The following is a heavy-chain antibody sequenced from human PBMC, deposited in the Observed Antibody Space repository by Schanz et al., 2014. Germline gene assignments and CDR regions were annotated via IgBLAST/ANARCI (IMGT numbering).Heavy chain of an antibody. CDR3: AKTEAVAGTT. V-gene: IGHV1-2*06. Sequence: QVQLVQSGAEVKRPGASLRVSCKASGYLFTYYYIHWVRQAPGQGLEWMGRINPDSGATTSAQKFHDRVTLTRDTSVTSAYMELTRLTSDDTAVYYCAKTEAVAGTTWGQGTQVTVSS. CDR1: GYLFTYYY. D-gene: IGHD6-19*01. CDR2: INPDSGAT. J-gene: IGHJ5*02.